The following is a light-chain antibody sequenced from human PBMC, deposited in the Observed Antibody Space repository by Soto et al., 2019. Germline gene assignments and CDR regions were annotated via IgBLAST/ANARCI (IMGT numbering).Light chain of an antibody. Sequence: EIVMTQSPATLSVSPGERATLSCRASQSVSNNLAWYQQKPGQAPRHLIYFASTRATGTPARFSGSGSGTEFTLTISSLQSEDFAVYYCQQYNKWPLTFGGGAKVETK. CDR3: QQYNKWPLT. CDR2: FAS. J-gene: IGKJ4*01. CDR1: QSVSNN. V-gene: IGKV3-15*01.